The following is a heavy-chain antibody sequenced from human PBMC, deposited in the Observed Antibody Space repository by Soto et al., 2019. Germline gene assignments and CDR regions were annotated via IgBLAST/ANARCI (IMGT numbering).Heavy chain of an antibody. CDR2: IRSKANSYAT. J-gene: IGHJ4*02. CDR3: TRPAMWDSSGYYTSSFDY. D-gene: IGHD3-22*01. CDR1: GFTFSGSA. V-gene: IGHV3-73*01. Sequence: PGGSLRLSCAASGFTFSGSAMHWVRQASGKGLEWVGRIRSKANSYATAYAASVKGRFTISRDDSKNTAYLQMNSLKTEDTAVYYCTRPAMWDSSGYYTSSFDYWGQGTLVTVSS.